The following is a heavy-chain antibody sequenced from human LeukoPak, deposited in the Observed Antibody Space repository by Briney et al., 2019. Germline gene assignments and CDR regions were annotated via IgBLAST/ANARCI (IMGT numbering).Heavy chain of an antibody. Sequence: GGSLRLSCAASGFTFNIYAMTWVRQAPGKGLEWVSTISASGANTYYADSVKGRFTISRDNSKDTLYLQMKSLRAEDTAVYYCAKGLNMVRGVTPYWYFDLWGRGTLVTVSS. J-gene: IGHJ2*01. D-gene: IGHD3-10*01. V-gene: IGHV3-23*01. CDR2: ISASGANT. CDR3: AKGLNMVRGVTPYWYFDL. CDR1: GFTFNIYA.